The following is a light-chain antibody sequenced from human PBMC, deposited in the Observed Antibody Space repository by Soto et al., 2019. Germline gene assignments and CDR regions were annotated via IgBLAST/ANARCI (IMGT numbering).Light chain of an antibody. J-gene: IGKJ4*01. CDR1: QSVSSNY. CDR3: QQYGTSPLT. Sequence: EIVLTQSPGPLSLSPGDRATLSCRASQSVSSNYLAWYQQKPGQAPRLLIYGTSSRATDIPDRFSGSGSGTDFSLTISRLEPEDFAIYYCQQYGTSPLTFGGGTKVEIK. CDR2: GTS. V-gene: IGKV3-20*01.